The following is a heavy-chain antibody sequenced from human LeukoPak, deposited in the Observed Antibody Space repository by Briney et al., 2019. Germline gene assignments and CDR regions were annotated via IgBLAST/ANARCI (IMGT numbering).Heavy chain of an antibody. CDR2: INPSGGST. D-gene: IGHD3-10*01. CDR3: ARGSGSGSYYNAPLDY. Sequence: ASVKVSCKASGYTFTSYYMHWVRQAPGQGLEWMGIINPSGGSTSYAQEFQGRVTMTRETSTSTVYMELSSLRSEDTAVYYCARGSGSGSYYNAPLDYWGQGTLVTVSS. V-gene: IGHV1-46*01. J-gene: IGHJ4*02. CDR1: GYTFTSYY.